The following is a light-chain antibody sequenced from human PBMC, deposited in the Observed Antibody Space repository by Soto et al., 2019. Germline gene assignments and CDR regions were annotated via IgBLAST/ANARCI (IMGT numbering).Light chain of an antibody. CDR3: QQYGSWWT. CDR2: GAS. V-gene: IGKV3-20*01. Sequence: IELTQPQGTLSLSTEEKATHYYRASQSVSSIYLAWYQQNSGQAPRFLIYGASSRATCIPDRFSGSGSGTDFTLTISRLEPEDFAVYYCQQYGSWWTFGQGTKVDIK. CDR1: QSVSSIY. J-gene: IGKJ1*01.